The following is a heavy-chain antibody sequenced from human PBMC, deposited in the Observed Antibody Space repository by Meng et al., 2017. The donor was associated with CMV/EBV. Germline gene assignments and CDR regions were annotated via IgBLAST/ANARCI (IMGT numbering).Heavy chain of an antibody. V-gene: IGHV3-48*03. CDR2: ISSSGSTI. Sequence: GGSLRLSCAASGFTFSSYEMNWVRQAPGKGLEWVSYISSSGSTIYYADSVKGRFTISRDNAKNSLYLQMNSLRAEDTAVYYCARDFSFCSSTSCYPTEFDYWGQGTLATVSS. CDR3: ARDFSFCSSTSCYPTEFDY. D-gene: IGHD2-2*01. CDR1: GFTFSSYE. J-gene: IGHJ4*02.